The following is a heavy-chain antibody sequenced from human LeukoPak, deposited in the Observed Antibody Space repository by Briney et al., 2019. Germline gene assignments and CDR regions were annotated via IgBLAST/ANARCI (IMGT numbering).Heavy chain of an antibody. Sequence: SETLSLTCTVSGGSISSYYWSWIRQSPGKGLEWIGYIYYSGSTYYNPSLKSRVTISVDTSKNQFSLKLSSVTAADTAVYYCARRSSSWYLGWFDPWGQGTLVTVSS. CDR2: IYYSGST. D-gene: IGHD6-13*01. V-gene: IGHV4-59*01. CDR3: ARRSSSWYLGWFDP. CDR1: GGSISSYY. J-gene: IGHJ5*02.